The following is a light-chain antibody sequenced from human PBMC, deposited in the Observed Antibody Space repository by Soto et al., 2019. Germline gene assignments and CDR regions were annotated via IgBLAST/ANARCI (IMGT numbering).Light chain of an antibody. CDR1: QSGSSSH. CDR2: GAS. J-gene: IGKJ1*01. Sequence: DIVLTQSPCTLSSSPGERATLSCRARQSGSSSHLAWYQQKPGQAPKPLIYGASTRPTGVPDRFTGSGSGTNFTLTISRLEPDDFAVYYCQQYGSLSRTFGQGTKVDIK. CDR3: QQYGSLSRT. V-gene: IGKV3-20*01.